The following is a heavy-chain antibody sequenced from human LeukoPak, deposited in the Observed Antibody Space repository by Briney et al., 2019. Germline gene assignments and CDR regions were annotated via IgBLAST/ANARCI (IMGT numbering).Heavy chain of an antibody. CDR1: GGSISSSNW. Sequence: SETLSLTCAVSGGSISSSNWWSWVRQPPGKGLEWIGEIYHSGSTNYNPSLKGRVTISVDKSKNQFSLKLSSVTAADTAVYYCATRLVGAIFVWGQGTLVTVSS. V-gene: IGHV4-4*02. CDR2: IYHSGST. D-gene: IGHD1-26*01. J-gene: IGHJ4*02. CDR3: ATRLVGAIFV.